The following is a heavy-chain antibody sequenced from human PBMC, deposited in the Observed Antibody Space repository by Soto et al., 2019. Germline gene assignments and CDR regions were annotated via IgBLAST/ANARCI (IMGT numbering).Heavy chain of an antibody. Sequence: QVRLQESGPGLVKPSQTLSLTCTVSGDSINSGGYYWTWIRQHPGKGLEWIGYIYSSGRTYYNPSLNSRLTMSLDTSKNQLSLNLSSVTAADTAVYYCARGGRDCSSARCVRGEYFQHWGQGTLVTVSS. D-gene: IGHD2-2*01. CDR2: IYSSGRT. CDR3: ARGGRDCSSARCVRGEYFQH. J-gene: IGHJ1*01. CDR1: GDSINSGGYY. V-gene: IGHV4-31*03.